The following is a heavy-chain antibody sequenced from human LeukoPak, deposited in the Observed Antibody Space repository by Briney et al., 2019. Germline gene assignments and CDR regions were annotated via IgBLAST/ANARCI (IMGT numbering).Heavy chain of an antibody. CDR1: GFILSNCA. J-gene: IGHJ4*02. D-gene: IGHD2-2*01. CDR2: IDPSSTYI. Sequence: GGSLRLSCAASGFILSNCAMTWVRQAPGKGLEWVSAIDPSSTYIYYADSVKGRFTISRDNAENSLYLQMNSLRVEDTAVYYCARAPTVLVGYCSSSSCQADYWGQGTLVTVSS. CDR3: ARAPTVLVGYCSSSSCQADY. V-gene: IGHV3-21*01.